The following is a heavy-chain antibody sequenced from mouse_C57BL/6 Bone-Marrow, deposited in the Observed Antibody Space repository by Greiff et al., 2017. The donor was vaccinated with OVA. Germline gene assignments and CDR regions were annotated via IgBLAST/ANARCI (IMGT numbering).Heavy chain of an antibody. V-gene: IGHV14-3*01. D-gene: IGHD1-1*01. CDR2: IDPANGNT. Sequence: EVTLQESVAELVRPGASVKLSCTASGFNIKNTYMHWVKQRPEQGLEWIGRIDPANGNTKYAPQFKGKAPITADTSSNTAYLQLSSLTSEHTAIYYFARYHYYCSSHYYAMYYWGQGTSVTVSA. CDR3: ARYHYYCSSHYYAMYY. J-gene: IGHJ4*01. CDR1: GFNIKNTY.